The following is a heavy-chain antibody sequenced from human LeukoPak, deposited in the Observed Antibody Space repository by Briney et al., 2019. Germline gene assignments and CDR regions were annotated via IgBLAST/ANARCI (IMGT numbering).Heavy chain of an antibody. J-gene: IGHJ1*01. D-gene: IGHD6-13*01. V-gene: IGHV3-23*01. CDR2: ISGSGGST. CDR3: AKLFGRGSWYWLGYFQH. Sequence: GGSLRLSCAASGFTFSSYAMSWVRQAPGKGLEWVSAISGSGGSTYYADSVKGRFTISRDNSKNTLYLQMNSLRAEDTAVYYCAKLFGRGSWYWLGYFQHWGQGTLVTVSS. CDR1: GFTFSSYA.